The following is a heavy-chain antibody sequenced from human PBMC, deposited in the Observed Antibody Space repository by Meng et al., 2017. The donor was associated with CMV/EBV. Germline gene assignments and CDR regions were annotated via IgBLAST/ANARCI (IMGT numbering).Heavy chain of an antibody. CDR2: INAGNGDT. J-gene: IGHJ4*02. CDR3: ARTRTYCASTSCYTGGYYFDY. D-gene: IGHD2-2*02. Sequence: IHWVRQDPGQRLEWMGWINAGNGDTKSSQKLQSRITITRDSSASTVYMELSSVRFEDTAVYYCARTRTYCASTSCYTGGYYFDYWGQGTLVTVSS. V-gene: IGHV1-3*01.